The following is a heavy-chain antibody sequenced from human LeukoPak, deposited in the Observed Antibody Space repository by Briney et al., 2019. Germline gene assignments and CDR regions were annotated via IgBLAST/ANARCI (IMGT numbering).Heavy chain of an antibody. D-gene: IGHD6-6*01. V-gene: IGHV3-49*03. Sequence: PGGSLRLSCTASGFTFGDYAMSWFRQAPGKGLEWVGFIRSKAYGGTTEYAASVKGRFTISRDDSKSIAYLQMNSLKTEDTAVYYCTRDRHGYSSSYGLPYYYYGMDVWGQGTTVTVSS. CDR3: TRDRHGYSSSYGLPYYYYGMDV. CDR1: GFTFGDYA. CDR2: IRSKAYGGTT. J-gene: IGHJ6*02.